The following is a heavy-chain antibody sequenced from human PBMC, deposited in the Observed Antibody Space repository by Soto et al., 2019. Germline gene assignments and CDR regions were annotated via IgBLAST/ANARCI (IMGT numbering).Heavy chain of an antibody. J-gene: IGHJ4*02. CDR3: AKDRVGGTFYTPLAF. Sequence: GSSLRRYCQASGFNFDNYGMHWVRQAPGKGLEWVAVITYDGSFQYYADSVKGRFTISRDNSKNTLSLHLNTLKPEDTAVYHCAKDRVGGTFYTPLAFWGQGTLVTVSS. CDR1: GFNFDNYG. CDR2: ITYDGSFQ. V-gene: IGHV3-30*18. D-gene: IGHD1-7*01.